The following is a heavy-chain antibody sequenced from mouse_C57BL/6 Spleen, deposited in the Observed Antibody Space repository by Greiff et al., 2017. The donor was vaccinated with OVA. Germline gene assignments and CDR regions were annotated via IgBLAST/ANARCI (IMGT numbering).Heavy chain of an antibody. D-gene: IGHD2-5*01. CDR1: GYAFTNYL. J-gene: IGHJ1*03. CDR3: ARLGSNYVWYFDV. CDR2: INPGSGGT. V-gene: IGHV1-54*01. Sequence: QVQLQQSGAELVRPGTSVKVSCKASGYAFTNYLIEWVKQRPGQGLEWIGVINPGSGGTNYNEKFKGKATLTADKSSSTAYMQLSSLTSEDSAVYFCARLGSNYVWYFDVWGTGTTVTVSS.